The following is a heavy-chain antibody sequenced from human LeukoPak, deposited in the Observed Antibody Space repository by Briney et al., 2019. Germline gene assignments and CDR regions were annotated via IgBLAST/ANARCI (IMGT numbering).Heavy chain of an antibody. CDR3: ARSGDYCSGDICYAVHLDL. J-gene: IGHJ2*01. Sequence: KPSETLSLTCTVSGGSITKNFWSWIRQAPGKGLEWIGYIYDSGYTNYNPSLESRVTISVDTSKNQFSLRLRSVTAADTAVYYRARSGDYCSGDICYAVHLDLWGRGTLVTVSS. CDR1: GGSITKNF. D-gene: IGHD2-2*01. CDR2: IYDSGYT. V-gene: IGHV4-59*08.